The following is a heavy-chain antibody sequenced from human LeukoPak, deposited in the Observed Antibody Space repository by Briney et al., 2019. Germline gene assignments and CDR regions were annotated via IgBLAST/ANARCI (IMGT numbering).Heavy chain of an antibody. CDR2: IDPSDSYT. CDR1: GYSFSSYW. Sequence: GESLRISCKGSGYSFSSYWISWVRQMPGKGLEWMGKIDPSDSYTAYSPSFQGHVTISADRSVSTAYLQWSSLKAPDTAMYYCARPAVAGQNWYFDLWGRGTLVTVSS. CDR3: ARPAVAGQNWYFDL. V-gene: IGHV5-10-1*01. D-gene: IGHD6-19*01. J-gene: IGHJ2*01.